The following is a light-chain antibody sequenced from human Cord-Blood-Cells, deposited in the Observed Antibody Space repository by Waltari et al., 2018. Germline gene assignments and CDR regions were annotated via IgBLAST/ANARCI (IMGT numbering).Light chain of an antibody. V-gene: IGKV2-28*01. CDR2: LGS. CDR3: MQALQTPYT. J-gene: IGKJ2*01. Sequence: SCRSSQSLLHSNGYNYLDWYLQKPGQSPQLLIYLGSNRASGVPDRFSGSGSGTDFTLKISRVEAEDVGVYYCMQALQTPYTFGQGTKLEIK. CDR1: QSLLHSNGYNY.